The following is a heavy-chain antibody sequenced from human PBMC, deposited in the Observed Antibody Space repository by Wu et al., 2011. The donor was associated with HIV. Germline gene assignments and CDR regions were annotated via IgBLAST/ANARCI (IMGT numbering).Heavy chain of an antibody. J-gene: IGHJ5*02. D-gene: IGHD3-3*02. V-gene: IGHV1-69*06. Sequence: LVQSGAEVKKPGSSVKVSCKASGDSLTNYAISWLRQGPGQGLEWVGGIIPLFGTPDYAQKFRGRVTMTLDKSTNTVYMELTSLTLDDTAIYYCAQGGPLSTIAISLAGRSWFDPWGQGTLVTVSS. CDR3: AQGGPLSTIAISLAGRSWFDP. CDR1: GDSLTNYA. CDR2: IIPLFGTP.